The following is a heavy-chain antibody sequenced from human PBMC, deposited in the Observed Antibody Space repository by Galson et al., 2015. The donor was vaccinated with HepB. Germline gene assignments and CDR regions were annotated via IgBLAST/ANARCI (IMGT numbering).Heavy chain of an antibody. D-gene: IGHD2-21*01. Sequence: SLRLSCAASGFTFSDYYMSWIRQAPGKGLEWVSYISSSSSYTNYADSVKGRFTISRDNAENSLYLQMNSLRAEDTALYYCAKAYCGGDCPTTWDAFDIWGQGTMVTVSS. CDR3: AKAYCGGDCPTTWDAFDI. J-gene: IGHJ3*02. CDR1: GFTFSDYY. V-gene: IGHV3-11*05. CDR2: ISSSSSYT.